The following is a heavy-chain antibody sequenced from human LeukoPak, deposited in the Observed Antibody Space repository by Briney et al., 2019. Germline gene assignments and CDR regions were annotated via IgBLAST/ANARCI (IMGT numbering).Heavy chain of an antibody. V-gene: IGHV1-46*01. D-gene: IGHD5-18*01. CDR3: ARASYVDTAMVFGWFDP. CDR1: GYTFTSYY. Sequence: ASVKVSCKASGYTFTSYYMHWVRQAPGQGLEWMGIINPSGGSTSCAQKFQGRVTMTRDMSTSTVYMELSSLRSEDTAVYYCARASYVDTAMVFGWFDPWGQGTLVTVSS. J-gene: IGHJ5*02. CDR2: INPSGGST.